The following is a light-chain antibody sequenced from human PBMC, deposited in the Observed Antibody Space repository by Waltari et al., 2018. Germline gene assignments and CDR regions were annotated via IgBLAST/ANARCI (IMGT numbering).Light chain of an antibody. CDR3: SSYSRSSTLVV. CDR2: DVS. J-gene: IGLJ3*02. V-gene: IGLV2-14*01. CDR1: SNDIGLYDY. Sequence: QSALTQSASVSGSPGQSITISCTGTSNDIGLYDYVSWYQQYPGKAPKLIIYDVSNRPSGVSNRFSGSKSGNTASLTISGLQAEDEADYYCSSYSRSSTLVVFGGGAKLTV.